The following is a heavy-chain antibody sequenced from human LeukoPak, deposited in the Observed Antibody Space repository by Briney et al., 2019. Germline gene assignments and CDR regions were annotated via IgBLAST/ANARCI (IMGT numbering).Heavy chain of an antibody. D-gene: IGHD2-15*01. CDR2: IWYDGSNK. Sequence: GRSLTLSCAASGFTFSSYGMHWVRQAPGKGLEWVAVIWYDGSNKYYTDSVKGRFTISRDNAKNSLYLQMNSLRAEDTAVYSCARDCSGGSCYSGWGYYYGMDVWGHGTTVTVSS. CDR1: GFTFSSYG. V-gene: IGHV3-33*01. CDR3: ARDCSGGSCYSGWGYYYGMDV. J-gene: IGHJ6*02.